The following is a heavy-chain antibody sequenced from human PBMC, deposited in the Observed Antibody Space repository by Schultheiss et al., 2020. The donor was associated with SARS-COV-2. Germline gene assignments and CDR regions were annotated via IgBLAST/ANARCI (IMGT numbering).Heavy chain of an antibody. J-gene: IGHJ6*02. V-gene: IGHV4-39*07. D-gene: IGHD1-26*01. Sequence: SETLSLTCTVSGGSISSGGYYWGWIRQPPGKGLEWIGSIFHRGSTNYNPSLKSRVTMSVDTSKNQFSLKLSSVTAADTAVYYCSRGIRYYYYGMDVWGQGTTVTVSS. CDR3: SRGIRYYYYGMDV. CDR2: IFHRGST. CDR1: GGSISSGGYY.